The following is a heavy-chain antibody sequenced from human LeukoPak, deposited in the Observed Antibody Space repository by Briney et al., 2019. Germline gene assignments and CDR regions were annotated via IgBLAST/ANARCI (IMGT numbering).Heavy chain of an antibody. V-gene: IGHV4-30-2*01. CDR3: ARESTVTFTLDY. Sequence: LRLSCAASGFTFSSYAMHWVRQAPGKGLEWIGYIYHSGSTYYNPSLKSRVTISVDRSKNQFSLKLSSVTAADTAVYYCARESTVTFTLDYWGQGTLVTVSS. CDR2: IYHSGST. CDR1: GFTFSSYA. D-gene: IGHD4-17*01. J-gene: IGHJ4*02.